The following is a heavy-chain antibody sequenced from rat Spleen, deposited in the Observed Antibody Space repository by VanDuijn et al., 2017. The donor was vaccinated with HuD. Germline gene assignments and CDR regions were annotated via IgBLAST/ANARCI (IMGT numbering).Heavy chain of an antibody. Sequence: QVQLKESGPGLVQPSQTLSLTCTVSGFSLTTNGVGWLRQPLGRGLMWMGTIWPSGSTNYNLAVQSRLSISRDTSKSQVFLKMNSLQTEDTATYYCAREATGTDYWGQGVMVTVSS. CDR2: IWPSGST. J-gene: IGHJ2*01. D-gene: IGHD5-1*01. V-gene: IGHV2-72*01. CDR3: AREATGTDY. CDR1: GFSLTTNG.